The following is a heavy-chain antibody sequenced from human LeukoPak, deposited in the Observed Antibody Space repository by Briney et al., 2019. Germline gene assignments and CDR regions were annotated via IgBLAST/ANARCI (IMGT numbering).Heavy chain of an antibody. J-gene: IGHJ4*02. CDR1: GGSVSRGGYY. Sequence: SETQSLTCTVSGGSVSRGGYYWNWIRQHPGKGLEWIGFTSYSEGTYYNPSLMSRITISVDISQNQFSLKMRDVTAADTAVYFCATADWESFYFDSWGQGALVAVSS. V-gene: IGHV4-31*03. CDR2: TSYSEGT. D-gene: IGHD1-26*01. CDR3: ATADWESFYFDS.